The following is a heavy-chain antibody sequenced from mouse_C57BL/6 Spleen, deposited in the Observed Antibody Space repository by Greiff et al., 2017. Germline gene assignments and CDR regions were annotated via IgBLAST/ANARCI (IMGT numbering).Heavy chain of an antibody. CDR3: ARSTMRGMDY. D-gene: IGHD2-4*01. Sequence: VQLQQPGAELVRPGTSVKLSCKASGYTFTSYWMHWVKQRPGQGLEWIGVIDPSDSYTNYNQKFKGKATLTVDTSSSTAYMQLSSLTSEDSAVYYCARSTMRGMDYWGQGTSVTVSS. V-gene: IGHV1-59*01. J-gene: IGHJ4*01. CDR2: IDPSDSYT. CDR1: GYTFTSYW.